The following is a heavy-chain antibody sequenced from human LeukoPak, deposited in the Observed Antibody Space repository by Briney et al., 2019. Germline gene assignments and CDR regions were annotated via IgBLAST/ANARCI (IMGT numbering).Heavy chain of an antibody. CDR2: IYHTGSTNS. CDR1: GGSMSSYNYY. D-gene: IGHD4-11*01. CDR3: ARLRGNYFPDY. Sequence: SETLSLTCTVSGGSMSSYNYYWSWIRQHPGKGLEWIGYIYHTGSTNSYYNPSLQSRVSLSVDTSKNQFSLKLSSVTAADTAVYYCARLRGNYFPDYWGQGTLVTVSS. J-gene: IGHJ4*02. V-gene: IGHV4-31*03.